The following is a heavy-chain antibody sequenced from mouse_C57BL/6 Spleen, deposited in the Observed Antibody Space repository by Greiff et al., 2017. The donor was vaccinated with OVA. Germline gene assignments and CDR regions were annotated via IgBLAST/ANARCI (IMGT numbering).Heavy chain of an antibody. Sequence: VVESGAELVRPGSSVKLSCKDSYFAFMASAMHWVKQRPGHGLEWIGSFTMYSDATEYSENFKGKATLTANTSSSTAYMELSSLTSEDSAVYYCASGGSPYYAMDYWGQGTSVTVSS. J-gene: IGHJ4*01. CDR3: ASGGSPYYAMDY. V-gene: IGHV1-49*01. CDR1: YFAFMASA. D-gene: IGHD3-1*01. CDR2: FTMYSDAT.